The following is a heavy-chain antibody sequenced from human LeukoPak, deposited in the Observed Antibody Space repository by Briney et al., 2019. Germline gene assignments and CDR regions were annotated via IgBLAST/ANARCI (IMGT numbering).Heavy chain of an antibody. V-gene: IGHV1-18*01. CDR1: GYTFTNYG. CDR2: ISAYIGNT. J-gene: IGHJ6*03. D-gene: IGHD3-9*01. CDR3: ARDLGWYDILTGAQTTRYMAV. Sequence: ASVKVSCKASGYTFTNYGVIWVRQAPGHGLEWMGWISAYIGNTNYAKKLQGRVTMTTDTSTSTAYMELRSLRSDDTAVYYCARDLGWYDILTGAQTTRYMAVWGKGTTVTVSS.